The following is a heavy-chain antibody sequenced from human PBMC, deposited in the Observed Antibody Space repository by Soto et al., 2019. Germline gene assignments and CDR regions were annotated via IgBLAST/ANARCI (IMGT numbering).Heavy chain of an antibody. CDR3: ARDPPSYFYDSSGFDY. D-gene: IGHD3-22*01. J-gene: IGHJ4*02. V-gene: IGHV3-21*01. Sequence: PGWSLRLSCVASGITFISYTMNWVRQAPGKGLEWVSSISGSNSYIYYADSVKGRFTISRDNAKNSLYLQMSSLRVDDTAAYYSARDPPSYFYDSSGFDYWGQGTLVTVSS. CDR2: ISGSNSYI. CDR1: GITFISYT.